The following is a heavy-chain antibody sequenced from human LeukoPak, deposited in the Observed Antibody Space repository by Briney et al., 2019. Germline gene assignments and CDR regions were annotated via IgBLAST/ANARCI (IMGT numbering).Heavy chain of an antibody. D-gene: IGHD6-13*01. V-gene: IGHV3-7*01. CDR3: ARDPAAWDY. Sequence: GGSLRLSCAASGFTFSSYWMSWVRQAPGKGLEWVANIKEDGSEKYYVDSVEGRFTVSRDNAKSSLYLQMNSLRPEDTAVYYCARDPAAWDYWGQGTLVTVSS. CDR2: IKEDGSEK. CDR1: GFTFSSYW. J-gene: IGHJ4*02.